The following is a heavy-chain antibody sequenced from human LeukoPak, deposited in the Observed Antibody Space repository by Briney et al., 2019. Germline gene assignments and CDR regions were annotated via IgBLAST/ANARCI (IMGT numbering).Heavy chain of an antibody. CDR3: ARTNPRFFYYMDV. V-gene: IGHV3-11*01. CDR2: ISSSGGSI. Sequence: GGSLRLSCAGSGFTFSDNYMTWIRQAPGKGLEWVSYISSSGGSIYYVDSAKGRFTVSRDNAKNSLSLQMSSLRAEDTAVYYCARTNPRFFYYMDVWGKGTTVTVSS. J-gene: IGHJ6*03. CDR1: GFTFSDNY.